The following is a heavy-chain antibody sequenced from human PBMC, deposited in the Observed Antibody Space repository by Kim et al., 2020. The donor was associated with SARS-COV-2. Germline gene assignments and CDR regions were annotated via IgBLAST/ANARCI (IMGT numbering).Heavy chain of an antibody. J-gene: IGHJ4*02. CDR3: VRPDYGSGSYSGDF. V-gene: IGHV5-51*01. Sequence: GESLKISCEGSGYTFPNYWIDWVRQMPGKGLEWMGIIYPRDSDTRYNPSFQGQVTISADKSISTVYLQWSSLKASDTAMYYCVRPDYGSGSYSGDFWGQGTLLTVSS. CDR2: IYPRDSDT. CDR1: GYTFPNYW. D-gene: IGHD3-10*01.